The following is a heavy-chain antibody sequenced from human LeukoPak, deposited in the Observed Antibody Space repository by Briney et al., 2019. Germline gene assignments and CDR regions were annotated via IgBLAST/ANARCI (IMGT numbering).Heavy chain of an antibody. J-gene: IGHJ4*02. D-gene: IGHD3-22*01. CDR2: ISWNSGTI. CDR3: AKDRAQYYDNSGFTFDY. CDR1: GFRFDDSA. Sequence: PGRSLRLSCAASGFRFDDSAMHWVRQAPGKGLEWVSGISWNSGTIAYADSVKGRFTISRDNGKNSVYLQMNSLRAEDTALYYCAKDRAQYYDNSGFTFDYWGQGTLATVSS. V-gene: IGHV3-9*01.